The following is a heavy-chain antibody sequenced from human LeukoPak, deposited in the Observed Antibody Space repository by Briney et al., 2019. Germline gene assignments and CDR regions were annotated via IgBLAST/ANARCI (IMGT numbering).Heavy chain of an antibody. V-gene: IGHV3-23*01. D-gene: IGHD2-2*01. CDR1: GFTFSSYA. Sequence: PGGSLRLSSAASGFTFSSYAMSWVRQAPGKGLEWGSAISGSGGSTYYADSVKGRFTISRDNSKNTLYLQMNSLRAEDTAVYYCAKDLAAMPLRGLDYWGQGTLVTVSS. CDR2: ISGSGGST. CDR3: AKDLAAMPLRGLDY. J-gene: IGHJ4*02.